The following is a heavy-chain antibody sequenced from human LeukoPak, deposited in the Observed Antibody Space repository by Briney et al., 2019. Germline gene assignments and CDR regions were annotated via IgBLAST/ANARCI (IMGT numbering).Heavy chain of an antibody. J-gene: IGHJ4*02. D-gene: IGHD6-6*01. CDR1: GFTFSDYY. CDR2: ISSSGSTI. CDR3: ARDYPLEYSSSPGGLDH. Sequence: GGSLRLPCAASGFTFSDYYMSWIRQAPGKGLEWVSYISSSGSTIYYADSVKGRFTISRDNAKNSLYLQMNSLRAEDTAVYYCARDYPLEYSSSPGGLDHWGQGTLVTVSS. V-gene: IGHV3-11*04.